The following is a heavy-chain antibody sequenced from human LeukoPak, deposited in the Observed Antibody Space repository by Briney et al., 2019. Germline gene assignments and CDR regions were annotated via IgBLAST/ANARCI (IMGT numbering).Heavy chain of an antibody. D-gene: IGHD2-2*01. Sequence: SETLSLTFTVSGGSISSYYWSWIRQPPGKGLEWIGYIYYSGSTNYNPSLKSRVTISVDTSKNQFSLKLSSVTAADTAVYYCARTTEAHSCQTRYHSYYMDVWGKGTTVTASS. J-gene: IGHJ6*03. CDR1: GGSISSYY. CDR3: ARTTEAHSCQTRYHSYYMDV. CDR2: IYYSGST. V-gene: IGHV4-59*01.